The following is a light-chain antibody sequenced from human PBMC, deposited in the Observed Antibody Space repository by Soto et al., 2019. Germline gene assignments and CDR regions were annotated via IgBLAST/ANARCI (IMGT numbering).Light chain of an antibody. V-gene: IGKV3-20*01. J-gene: IGKJ1*01. CDR3: QQYGSSPET. Sequence: EIVLTQSPGTLSLSPGERATLSCRASQSVSSSYLAWYQQKTGQAPRLLIYGASSRATGIPDRFSGSGSGTDFTLTISRLEPEDFAVYYCQQYGSSPETFGQGTKVEIQ. CDR2: GAS. CDR1: QSVSSSY.